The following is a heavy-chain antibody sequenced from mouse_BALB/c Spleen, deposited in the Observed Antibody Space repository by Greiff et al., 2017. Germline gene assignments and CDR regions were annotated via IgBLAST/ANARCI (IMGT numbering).Heavy chain of an antibody. D-gene: IGHD2-3*01. CDR1: GYAFSSSW. Sequence: QVQLQQSGPELVKPGASVKISCKASGYAFSSSWMNWVKQRPGQGLEWIGRIYPGDGDTNYNGKFKGKATLTADKSSSTAYMQLSSLTSVDSAVYFCARFGGYYEWAMDYWGQGTSVTVSS. CDR2: IYPGDGDT. J-gene: IGHJ4*01. CDR3: ARFGGYYEWAMDY. V-gene: IGHV1-82*01.